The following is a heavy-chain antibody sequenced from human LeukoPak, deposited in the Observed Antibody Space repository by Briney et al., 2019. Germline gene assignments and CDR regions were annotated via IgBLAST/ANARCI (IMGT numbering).Heavy chain of an antibody. CDR2: MNPNSGNT. Sequence: GASVKVSCKASGHTFTSYDINWVRQATGQGLEWMGWMNPNSGNTGYAQKFQGRVTMTRDTSTSTVYMELSSLRSEDTAVYYCARDGSYYYDSSGYYYIDYWGQGTLVIVSS. J-gene: IGHJ4*02. V-gene: IGHV1-8*01. CDR3: ARDGSYYYDSSGYYYIDY. D-gene: IGHD3-22*01. CDR1: GHTFTSYD.